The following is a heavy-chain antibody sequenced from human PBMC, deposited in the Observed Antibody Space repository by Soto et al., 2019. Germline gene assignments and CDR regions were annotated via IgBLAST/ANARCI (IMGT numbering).Heavy chain of an antibody. CDR3: ASRITIFGVVIIGGMDV. J-gene: IGHJ6*02. V-gene: IGHV1-69*12. CDR2: IIPIFGTA. D-gene: IGHD3-3*01. Sequence: QVQLVQSGAEVKNPGSSVKVSCQASGGTFSSYAISWVRHAPGQGLEWMGGIIPIFGTANYAQKCQDRVKSTADESTSTAYMELSSLGSEDTAVYYCASRITIFGVVIIGGMDVWGQGTTVTVSS. CDR1: GGTFSSYA.